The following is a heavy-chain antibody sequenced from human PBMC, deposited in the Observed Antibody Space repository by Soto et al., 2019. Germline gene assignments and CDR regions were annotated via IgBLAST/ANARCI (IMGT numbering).Heavy chain of an antibody. J-gene: IGHJ4*02. CDR2: INVGNGNT. CDR1: GYTFSTYA. Sequence: QVQLVQSGAEVKKPGASVKVSCKASGYTFSTYAIHWVRQAPGQTLEWMGWINVGNGNTKYSQKFQGRVTITRDTSASTAHMEVSGLRSEDTAVYYCACSLLQRGAPYWGQGTLVTVSS. D-gene: IGHD3-10*02. V-gene: IGHV1-3*01. CDR3: ACSLLQRGAPY.